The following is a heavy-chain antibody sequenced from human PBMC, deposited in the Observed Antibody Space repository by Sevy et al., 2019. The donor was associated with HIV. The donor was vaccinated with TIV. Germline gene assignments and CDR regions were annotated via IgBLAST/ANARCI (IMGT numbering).Heavy chain of an antibody. Sequence: QLGGPLRLSCAASGFTFSNYAMNWVRQAPGKGLEWVSGIAGSGGSTYYADSGKGRFTISRDNSKNTLYLQMNSPRAEDTAVYYCAKTGGSMVPTMATNWGQGTLVTVSS. CDR2: IAGSGGST. CDR1: GFTFSNYA. D-gene: IGHD5-12*01. CDR3: AKTGGSMVPTMATN. J-gene: IGHJ4*02. V-gene: IGHV3-23*01.